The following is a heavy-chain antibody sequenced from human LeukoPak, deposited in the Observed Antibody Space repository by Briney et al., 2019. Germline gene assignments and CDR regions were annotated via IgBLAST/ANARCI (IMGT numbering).Heavy chain of an antibody. CDR3: AREIDDILTGSFAFDI. J-gene: IGHJ3*02. D-gene: IGHD3-9*01. Sequence: GASVKVSCKASGYTFTSYYMHWVRQAPGQGLEWMGIINPSGGSTSYAQKFQGRVTMTRDMSTSTVYMELSSLRSEDTAVYYCAREIDDILTGSFAFDIWGQGTMVTVSS. CDR2: INPSGGST. CDR1: GYTFTSYY. V-gene: IGHV1-46*01.